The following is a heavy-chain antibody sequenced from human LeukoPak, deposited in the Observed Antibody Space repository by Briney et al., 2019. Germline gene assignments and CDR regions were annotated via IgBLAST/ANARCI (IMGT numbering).Heavy chain of an antibody. Sequence: PGGSLRLSCAASGFTVSSNYMSWVRQAPGKGLEWASVIYSGGSTYYADSVKGRFTISRDNSKNTLYLQMNSLRAEDTAVYYCAREVAAAGTAFDYWGQGTLVTVSS. J-gene: IGHJ4*02. CDR2: IYSGGST. D-gene: IGHD6-13*01. CDR3: AREVAAAGTAFDY. V-gene: IGHV3-66*02. CDR1: GFTVSSNY.